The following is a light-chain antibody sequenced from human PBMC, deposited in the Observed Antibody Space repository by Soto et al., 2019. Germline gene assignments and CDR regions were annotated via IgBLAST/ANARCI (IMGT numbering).Light chain of an antibody. CDR3: QQYKSYST. CDR1: QSISSW. V-gene: IGKV1-5*01. Sequence: DIQMTQSPSTLSASVGDRVPITCRASQSISSWLAWYQQKPGKAPKLRIYDASSLESGVPSRLSGSGSGTEFTLTISSLQADDFATYYCQQYKSYSTFGQGTKVDIK. J-gene: IGKJ1*01. CDR2: DAS.